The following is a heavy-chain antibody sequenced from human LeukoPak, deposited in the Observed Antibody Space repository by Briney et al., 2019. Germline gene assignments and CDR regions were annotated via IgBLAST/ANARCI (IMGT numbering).Heavy chain of an antibody. CDR1: GFTFSSYA. CDR2: ISLDGATT. D-gene: IGHD3-9*01. CDR3: VKDHGWLLYS. Sequence: GGSLRLSCAASGFTFSSYAMSWVRQAPGKGLEWVSGISLDGATTYYAGSVEGRFTISRDNSKNTLYLQMNSLRADDTAVYYCVKDHGWLLYSWGQGTLVTVSS. J-gene: IGHJ4*02. V-gene: IGHV3-23*01.